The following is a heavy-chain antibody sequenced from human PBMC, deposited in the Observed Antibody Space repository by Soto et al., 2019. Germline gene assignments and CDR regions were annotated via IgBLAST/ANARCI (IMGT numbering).Heavy chain of an antibody. Sequence: EVQLLESGGGLVQLGGSLRLSCAGSGFTFSSYAMNWVRQAPGKGLEWVSTISGGGGSTYYAESVKGRFTISRDNSKNTVYLQMNSLRAEDTAVYYCAKGIRAAAGTTYFDYWGQGTLVTVSS. CDR2: ISGGGGST. J-gene: IGHJ4*02. V-gene: IGHV3-23*01. CDR1: GFTFSSYA. D-gene: IGHD6-13*01. CDR3: AKGIRAAAGTTYFDY.